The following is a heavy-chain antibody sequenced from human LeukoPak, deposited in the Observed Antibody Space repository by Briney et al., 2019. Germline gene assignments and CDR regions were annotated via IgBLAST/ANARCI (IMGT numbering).Heavy chain of an antibody. CDR3: ARSPGRGYGLDY. J-gene: IGHJ4*02. CDR1: GFTFSSCV. D-gene: IGHD5-18*01. V-gene: IGHV3-30*03. Sequence: GGSLRLSCAASGFTFSSCVMHWVRQAPGKGLEWVALISCDGGDKYYSDSVKGRFTISRDNSKNSLYLQMNSLRAEDTAVYYCARSPGRGYGLDYWGQGTLVTVSS. CDR2: ISCDGGDK.